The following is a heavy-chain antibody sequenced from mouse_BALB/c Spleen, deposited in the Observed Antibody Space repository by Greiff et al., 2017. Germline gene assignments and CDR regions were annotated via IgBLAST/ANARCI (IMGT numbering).Heavy chain of an antibody. V-gene: IGHV5-6-5*01. CDR2: ISSGGST. Sequence: EVMLVESGGGLVKPGGSLKLSCAASGFTFSSYAMSWVRQTPEKRLEWVASISSGGSTYYPDSVKGRFTISRDNARNILYLQMSSLRSEDTAMYYCARGNGYYDDYDVLYAMDYWGQGTSVTVSS. CDR3: ARGNGYYDDYDVLYAMDY. D-gene: IGHD2-4*01. J-gene: IGHJ4*01. CDR1: GFTFSSYA.